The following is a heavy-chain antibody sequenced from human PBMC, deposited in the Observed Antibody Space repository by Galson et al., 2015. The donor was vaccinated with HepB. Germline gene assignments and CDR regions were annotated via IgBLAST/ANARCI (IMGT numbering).Heavy chain of an antibody. V-gene: IGHV1-3*01. J-gene: IGHJ6*02. CDR3: ARDRRVPLRSDYRFYGMDV. Sequence: SVKVSCKASGYSFSTHAIHWVRQAPGQGLEWMGWINAGNGNTIYSQRFQGRVSITGDTSASTASVELRGLRSEDTAMYYCARDRRVPLRSDYRFYGMDVWGQGTTVTVSS. D-gene: IGHD1-1*01. CDR1: GYSFSTHA. CDR2: INAGNGNT.